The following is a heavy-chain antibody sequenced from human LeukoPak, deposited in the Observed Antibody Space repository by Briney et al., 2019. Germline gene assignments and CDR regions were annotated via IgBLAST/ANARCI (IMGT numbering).Heavy chain of an antibody. CDR3: ARDTYSGSYS. D-gene: IGHD1-26*01. Sequence: PGGSLRLSCAASGFTFSSYEMNWVRQAPGKGLEWVSYISSSGSTIYYADSVKGRFTISRDNAKNSLYLQMNSLRAEDTAVYYCARDTYSGSYSWGQGTLVTVSS. CDR1: GFTFSSYE. J-gene: IGHJ4*02. CDR2: ISSSGSTI. V-gene: IGHV3-48*03.